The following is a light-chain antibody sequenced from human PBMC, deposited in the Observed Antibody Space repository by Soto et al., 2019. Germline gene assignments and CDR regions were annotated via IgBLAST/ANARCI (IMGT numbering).Light chain of an antibody. V-gene: IGKV3-15*01. CDR2: GAS. CDR1: QSVSSN. CDR3: PPYDTWPPVT. J-gene: IGKJ3*01. Sequence: IVMTQSPATVSVTPGERATLSCRASQSVSSNLAWYQQKPGQAPRLLIYGASTRATGIPARFSGSGSGTEFTLTISSLQSEDFVVYYCPPYDTWPPVTSGPRTMADI.